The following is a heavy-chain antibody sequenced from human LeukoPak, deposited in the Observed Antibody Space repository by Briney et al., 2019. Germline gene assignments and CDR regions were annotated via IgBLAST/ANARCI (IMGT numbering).Heavy chain of an antibody. CDR1: GGSFSGYY. CDR2: INHSGST. Sequence: SETLSLTCAVYGGSFSGYYWSWIRQPPGKGLEWIGEINHSGSTNYNPSLKSRVTISVDTSKNQFSLKLSSVTAADTAVYYCARGRTTILEWLKPSNWFDPWGQGTLVTVSS. D-gene: IGHD3-3*01. J-gene: IGHJ5*02. CDR3: ARGRTTILEWLKPSNWFDP. V-gene: IGHV4-34*01.